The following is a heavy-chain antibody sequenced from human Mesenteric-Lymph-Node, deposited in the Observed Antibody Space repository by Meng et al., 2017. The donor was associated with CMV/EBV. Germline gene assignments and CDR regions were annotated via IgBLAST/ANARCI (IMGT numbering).Heavy chain of an antibody. V-gene: IGHV3-20*04. Sequence: GGSLRLSCAASGFSFDDYGMTWVRQAPGKGLEWVCGINWNGGRTGCADSVKGRFTISRDNAKNSLFLQMNSLRGDDTALYYCARDRPGTAIRDAFDVWGQGTMVTVSS. CDR3: ARDRPGTAIRDAFDV. J-gene: IGHJ3*01. CDR1: GFSFDDYG. D-gene: IGHD5-18*01. CDR2: INWNGGRT.